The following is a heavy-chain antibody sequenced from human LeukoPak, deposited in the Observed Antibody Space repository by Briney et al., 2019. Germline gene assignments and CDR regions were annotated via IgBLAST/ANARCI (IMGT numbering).Heavy chain of an antibody. CDR2: IYDSGST. Sequence: SETLSLTCTVSGGSISTYYWSWIRQSPGKAMEWIGYIYDSGSTNYNPSLRSRVTISLDTSKNQFSLKLRSMTAADTAVYFCARLATPLSWFDPWGQGTLVTVSS. V-gene: IGHV4-59*01. CDR3: ARLATPLSWFDP. D-gene: IGHD2-15*01. CDR1: GGSISTYY. J-gene: IGHJ5*02.